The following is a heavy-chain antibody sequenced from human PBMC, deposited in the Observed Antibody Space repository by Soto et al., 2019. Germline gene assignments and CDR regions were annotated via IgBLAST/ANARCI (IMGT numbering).Heavy chain of an antibody. CDR3: AAGQKWELHSQFDY. V-gene: IGHV3-23*01. J-gene: IGHJ4*02. D-gene: IGHD1-26*01. CDR2: ISGSGGST. Sequence: EVQLLESGGVLVQPGGSLRLSCAASGFTFSSYAMSWVRQAPGKGLEWVSAISGSGGSTYYADSVKGRFTISRDNSKNTLYLQMNSLRAEDTAVYYCAAGQKWELHSQFDYWGQGTLVTVSS. CDR1: GFTFSSYA.